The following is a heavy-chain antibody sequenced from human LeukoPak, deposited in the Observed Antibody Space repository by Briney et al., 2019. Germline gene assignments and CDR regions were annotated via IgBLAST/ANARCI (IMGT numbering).Heavy chain of an antibody. D-gene: IGHD2-21*01. J-gene: IGHJ6*03. CDR3: ARATAYRYYYYYMDV. CDR1: GYTFTNYD. Sequence: EASVKVSCKASGYTFTNYDINWVRQATGQGLEWMGYMNPDSHNTGYAQTFQGRVTITTDTSISTAYMELSSLRSEDTAVYYCARATAYRYYYYYMDVWGKGTTVTISS. V-gene: IGHV1-8*03. CDR2: MNPDSHNT.